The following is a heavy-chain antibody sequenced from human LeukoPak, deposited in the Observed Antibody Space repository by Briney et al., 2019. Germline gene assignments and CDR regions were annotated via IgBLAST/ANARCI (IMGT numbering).Heavy chain of an antibody. CDR3: ARWRGAQSEFDY. V-gene: IGHV3-7*01. CDR2: LKESGIEK. CDR1: GFIFSSYS. J-gene: IGHJ4*02. D-gene: IGHD3-3*01. Sequence: GGSLRLSCAGSGFIFSSYSMGWVRQAPGKGLEFVAHLKESGIEKEYVDSVEGRFTISRDNGKNSLYLQMNSLRAEDTALYFCARWRGAQSEFDYWGQGTHVSVSS.